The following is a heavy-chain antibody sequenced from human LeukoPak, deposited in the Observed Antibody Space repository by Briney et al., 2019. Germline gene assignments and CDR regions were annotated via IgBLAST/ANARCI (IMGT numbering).Heavy chain of an antibody. D-gene: IGHD1-26*01. Sequence: GGSLRLSCAASGFTFSTYWMTWVRQAPGKGLEWVANIKQDGREKYYLDSVKGRFTISRDNAKNSLALQMNSLRAEDTAVYYCARDMGGIVGATTAFDFWGQGTMVTVSP. V-gene: IGHV3-7*03. J-gene: IGHJ3*01. CDR3: ARDMGGIVGATTAFDF. CDR2: IKQDGREK. CDR1: GFTFSTYW.